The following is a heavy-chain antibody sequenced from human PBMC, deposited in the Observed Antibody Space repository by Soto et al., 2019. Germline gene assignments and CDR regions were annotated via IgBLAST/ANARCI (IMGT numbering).Heavy chain of an antibody. J-gene: IGHJ5*02. CDR2: IYSSGST. CDR1: GGSIISASYS. V-gene: IGHV4-31*11. CDR3: AREDAARIERWFDA. D-gene: IGHD6-6*01. Sequence: QVQLQESGPRLVKPSQTLSLSCAVSGGSIISASYSWNWIRQSPGMGLEWIGHIYSSGSTYYNPSLKSRVSISVDTSNHQFSLKLTSVTAADTAVYFCAREDAARIERWFDAWGQGILVTVSS.